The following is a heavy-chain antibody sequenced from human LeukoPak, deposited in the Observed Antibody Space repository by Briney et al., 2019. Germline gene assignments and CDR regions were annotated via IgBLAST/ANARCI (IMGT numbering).Heavy chain of an antibody. CDR2: ISSSGSTI. D-gene: IGHD2-15*01. CDR3: ARDRVADY. Sequence: GESLKISCKGSGYSFTSYWIGWVRQAPGKGLEWVSYISSSGSTIYYADSVKGRFTISRDNAKNSLYLQMNSLRAEDTAVYYCARDRVADYWGQGTLVTVSS. V-gene: IGHV3-48*04. CDR1: GYSFTSYW. J-gene: IGHJ4*02.